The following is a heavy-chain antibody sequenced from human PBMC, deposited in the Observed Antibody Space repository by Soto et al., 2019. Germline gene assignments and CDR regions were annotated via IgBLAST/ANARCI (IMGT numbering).Heavy chain of an antibody. Sequence: QVQLVQSGAEVKKPGASVKVSCKAAAYTFTSYDINWVQQATGQDFEWMGWMNPNNGNTAYAQKFQGRVTMTRDTSKSTAFMELSSLTSEDTAVYYCARGPRNLGVDYWGQETLVTVSS. CDR2: MNPNNGNT. J-gene: IGHJ4*02. CDR3: ARGPRNLGVDY. CDR1: AYTFTSYD. D-gene: IGHD7-27*01. V-gene: IGHV1-8*01.